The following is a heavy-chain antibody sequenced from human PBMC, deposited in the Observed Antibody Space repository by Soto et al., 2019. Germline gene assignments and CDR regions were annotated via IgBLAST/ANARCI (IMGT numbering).Heavy chain of an antibody. D-gene: IGHD3-16*02. CDR3: AKLVRGAYYDYVWGSYRQGYFDY. CDR1: GFTFSSYA. V-gene: IGHV3-23*01. J-gene: IGHJ4*02. CDR2: ISGSGGST. Sequence: EVQLLESGGGLVQPGGSLRLSCAASGFTFSSYAMSWVRQAPGKGLEWVSAISGSGGSTYYADSVKGRFTISRDNSKNTLYLQMNSLSAEDTAVYYSAKLVRGAYYDYVWGSYRQGYFDYWGQGTLVTVSS.